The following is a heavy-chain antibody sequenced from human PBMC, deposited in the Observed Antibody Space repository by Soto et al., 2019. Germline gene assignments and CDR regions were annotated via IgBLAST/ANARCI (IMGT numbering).Heavy chain of an antibody. CDR1: GFTFGNYW. Sequence: GVLRLSCDASGFTFGNYWMHWVRQAPGKGPEWVSRMTSDGRTTQYADSVKGRFTVSRDNAKNTLYLQMNSLRAEDTAIYYCARAEVDFWGPPSLVTVAS. CDR2: MTSDGRTT. J-gene: IGHJ4*02. V-gene: IGHV3-74*03. CDR3: ARAEVDF.